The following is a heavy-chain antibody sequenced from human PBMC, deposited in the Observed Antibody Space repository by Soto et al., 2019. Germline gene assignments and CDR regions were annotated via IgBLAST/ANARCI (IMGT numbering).Heavy chain of an antibody. Sequence: QVQLQESGPGLVKPSETLPLTCSLSGVSITDFYWSWIRQPAGKGLEWIGRVYSSGGSSSNPSLKSRLTMSLDTSKNHFSMNLTSVTAADTAVYYCAVGDPPTWGQGTSVIVSS. CDR1: GVSITDFY. V-gene: IGHV4-4*07. J-gene: IGHJ3*01. CDR3: AVGDPPT. D-gene: IGHD3-10*01. CDR2: VYSSGGS.